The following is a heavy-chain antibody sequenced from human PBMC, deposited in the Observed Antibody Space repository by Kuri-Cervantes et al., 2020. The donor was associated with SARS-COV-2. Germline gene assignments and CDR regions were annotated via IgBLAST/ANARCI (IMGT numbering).Heavy chain of an antibody. CDR2: ISSTGGTI. J-gene: IGHJ4*02. Sequence: GESLKISCAASGFTFSSYEMNWVRQTPGKGLEWVSYISSTGGTIYYVDSVKGRFTISRDNAKNSLYLQMNSLRAEDTAVYYCTRWRVGAKTWGQGTLVTVSS. V-gene: IGHV3-48*03. D-gene: IGHD1-26*01. CDR1: GFTFSSYE. CDR3: TRWRVGAKT.